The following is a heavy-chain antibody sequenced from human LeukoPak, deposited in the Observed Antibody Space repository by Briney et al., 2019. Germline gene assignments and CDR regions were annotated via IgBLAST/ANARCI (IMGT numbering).Heavy chain of an antibody. V-gene: IGHV3-33*01. J-gene: IGHJ3*02. CDR2: IWYDGSNA. CDR3: AGEQWAADDALDI. D-gene: IGHD6-13*01. CDR1: GFTFSSYG. Sequence: GGSLRLSCAASGFTFSSYGMHWVRQAPGKGLEWVAVIWYDGSNAYYADSVKGRFTVSRDNAKNTLYLQMNSLRVEDTAVYYCAGEQWAADDALDIWGQGTMVTVSS.